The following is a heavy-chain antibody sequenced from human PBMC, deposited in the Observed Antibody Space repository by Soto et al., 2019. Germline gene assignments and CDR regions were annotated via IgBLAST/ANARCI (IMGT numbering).Heavy chain of an antibody. V-gene: IGHV3-15*01. Sequence: PGGSLRLSCEASGFSFNTAWMTWLRQAPGKGLEWVALIKTEVEGVATHYAAPVNGRFTVSRDDSRKTVHLQMNSLTTEDTAVYYCAADTPFFGQGELEHWGPGTQVTVSS. D-gene: IGHD1-26*01. J-gene: IGHJ4*02. CDR2: IKTEVEGVAT. CDR3: AADTPFFGQGELEH. CDR1: GFSFNTAW.